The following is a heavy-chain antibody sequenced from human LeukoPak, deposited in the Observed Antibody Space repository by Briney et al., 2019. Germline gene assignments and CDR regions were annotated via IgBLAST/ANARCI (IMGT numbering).Heavy chain of an antibody. CDR2: FKSKTDGGTT. CDR1: GFTFSNAW. V-gene: IGHV3-15*01. CDR3: TTWTDLYDY. J-gene: IGHJ4*02. Sequence: GGSLRLSCAASGFTFSNAWMNGVRQAPGKGLEWVGRFKSKTDGGTTDYAAPVKGRFTISRDDSKNMVYLQMNSLNREDTALYYCTTWTDLYDYWGQGTLVTVSS. D-gene: IGHD3/OR15-3a*01.